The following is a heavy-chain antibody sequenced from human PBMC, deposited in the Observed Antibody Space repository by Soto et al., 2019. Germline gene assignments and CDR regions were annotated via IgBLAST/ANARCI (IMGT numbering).Heavy chain of an antibody. CDR1: GDSTSRGGYY. V-gene: IGHV4-31*03. J-gene: IGHJ3*02. CDR2: IYWSGNT. D-gene: IGHD4-17*01. CDR3: ARGAADYGDAFDI. Sequence: LSLTCRVSGDSTSRGGYYWSWIRQHPGKGLEWIGYIYWSGNTYFNPSLKSRVSISLGTSSNQFSLNLTSVTAADTAVYYCARGAADYGDAFDIWGQGTTVTVSS.